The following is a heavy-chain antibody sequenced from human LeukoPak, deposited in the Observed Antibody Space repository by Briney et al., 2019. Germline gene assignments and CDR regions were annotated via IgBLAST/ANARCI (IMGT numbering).Heavy chain of an antibody. D-gene: IGHD3-10*02. Sequence: GGSLRLSCAASGFIFSSYAMNWVRQAPGKGLEWVSAISGNGGATHYADSVKGRFTISRDNSKNTMYLQMNSLRVEDTAVYYCAKQITVFQAFDPWGQGTLVTVSS. CDR3: AKQITVFQAFDP. CDR2: ISGNGGAT. CDR1: GFIFSSYA. J-gene: IGHJ5*02. V-gene: IGHV3-23*01.